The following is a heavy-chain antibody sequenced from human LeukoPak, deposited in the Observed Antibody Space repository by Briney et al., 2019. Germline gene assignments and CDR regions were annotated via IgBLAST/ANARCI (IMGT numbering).Heavy chain of an antibody. CDR2: IWYDGSNK. CDR3: ARDLEYSSSSVHFDY. V-gene: IGHV3-33*01. Sequence: PGRSLRLSCAASGFTFSSYGMHWVRQAPGKGLEWVAVIWYDGSNKYYADSVKGRFTISRDSSKNTLYLQMNSLRAEDTAVYYCARDLEYSSSSVHFDYWGQGTLVTVSS. CDR1: GFTFSSYG. J-gene: IGHJ4*02. D-gene: IGHD6-6*01.